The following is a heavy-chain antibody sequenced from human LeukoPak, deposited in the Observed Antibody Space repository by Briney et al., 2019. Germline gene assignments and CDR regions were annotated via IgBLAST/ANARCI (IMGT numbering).Heavy chain of an antibody. CDR3: ARRREMADFDY. CDR1: GGSFSGYY. V-gene: IGHV4-34*01. CDR2: INHSGST. D-gene: IGHD5-24*01. Sequence: SETLSLTCAVYGGSFSGYYWSWIRQPPGKGLEWIGEINHSGSTNYNPSLKSRVTISVDTSKNQFSLKLSSVTAADTAVCYCARRREMADFDYWGQGTLVTVSS. J-gene: IGHJ4*02.